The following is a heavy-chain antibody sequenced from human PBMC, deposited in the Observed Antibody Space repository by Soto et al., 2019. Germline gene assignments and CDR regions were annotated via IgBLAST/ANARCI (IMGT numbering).Heavy chain of an antibody. J-gene: IGHJ6*03. Sequence: ASVKVSCKASGYTFTSYGISWVRQAPGQGLERMGWISAYNGNTNYAQKLQGRVTMTTDTSTSTAYMELRSLRSDDTAVYYCARLGGSYYDFWSSYYSYYYYYYMDVWGKGITVTVSS. V-gene: IGHV1-18*01. D-gene: IGHD3-3*01. CDR3: ARLGGSYYDFWSSYYSYYYYYYMDV. CDR1: GYTFTSYG. CDR2: ISAYNGNT.